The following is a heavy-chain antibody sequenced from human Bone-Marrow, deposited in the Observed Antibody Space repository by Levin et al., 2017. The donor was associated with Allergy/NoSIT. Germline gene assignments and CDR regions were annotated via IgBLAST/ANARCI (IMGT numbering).Heavy chain of an antibody. V-gene: IGHV3-30*18. D-gene: IGHD3-22*01. Sequence: GESLKISCAASDFTFSNYGMHWVRQAPGKGLEWVALISYDGNNKNYADSVKGRFTISRDNSQNTLFLQMNSLRAEDTAVYYCAKDGGYDSSGYYYGFFDLWGRGTLVIVSS. CDR3: AKDGGYDSSGYYYGFFDL. CDR1: DFTFSNYG. J-gene: IGHJ2*01. CDR2: ISYDGNNK.